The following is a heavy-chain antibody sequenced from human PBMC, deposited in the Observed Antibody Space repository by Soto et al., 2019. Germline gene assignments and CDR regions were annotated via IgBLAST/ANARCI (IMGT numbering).Heavy chain of an antibody. Sequence: QVQLQESGPGLVKPSQTLSLTCTVSGGSISSGGYYWSWIRQHPGKGLEWIGHIYDSGTAYYSPSPESRVTISVDTSKNQFSLKLSSVTAADTAVYYCASYCGGDCSGYWGQGTLVTVSS. CDR3: ASYCGGDCSGY. J-gene: IGHJ4*02. CDR2: IYDSGTA. D-gene: IGHD2-21*02. V-gene: IGHV4-31*03. CDR1: GGSISSGGYY.